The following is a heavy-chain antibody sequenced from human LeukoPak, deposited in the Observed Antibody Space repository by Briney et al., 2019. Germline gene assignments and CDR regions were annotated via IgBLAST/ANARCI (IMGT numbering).Heavy chain of an antibody. D-gene: IGHD6-13*01. CDR2: ISYDGSNK. V-gene: IGHV3-30*04. CDR1: VFTLSSYA. J-gene: IGHJ4*02. CDR3: ARDWDDVSSSWSYFDY. Sequence: GGSLRLSCAASVFTLSSYAMHWVRQAPGKGLEWEAVISYDGSNKYYADSVKGRFTISRDNSKNTLYLQMNSLRAEDTAVYYCARDWDDVSSSWSYFDYWGEGTLVTVSS.